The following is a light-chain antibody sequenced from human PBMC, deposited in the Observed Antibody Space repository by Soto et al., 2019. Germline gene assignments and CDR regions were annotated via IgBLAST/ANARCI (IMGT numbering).Light chain of an antibody. CDR1: QTISSNY. CDR3: QQYGSWT. Sequence: EIVLTQSPGTLSVSPGERATLSCRASQTISSNYLAWYQQKPGQAPSLLIYGTSSRATGIPDRFSGSGSGTDFILTISRLEPEHSAIYDGQQYGSWTSGQGTKVESK. V-gene: IGKV3-20*01. J-gene: IGKJ1*01. CDR2: GTS.